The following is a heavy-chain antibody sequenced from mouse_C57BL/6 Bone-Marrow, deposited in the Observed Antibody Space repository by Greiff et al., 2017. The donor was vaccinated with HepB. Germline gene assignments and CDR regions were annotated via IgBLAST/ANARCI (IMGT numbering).Heavy chain of an antibody. Sequence: QVQLQQSGAELVQPGSSVKMSCTASGYTFTNYWMGWANQRPGHGLEWIGDICTGGGYNNYNEKFKGKATLTADISSSTAYMQFSSRTSEDYAIYYCARSPTVVAPVAYWGQGTLVTVSA. CDR3: ARSPTVVAPVAY. D-gene: IGHD1-1*01. J-gene: IGHJ3*01. V-gene: IGHV1-63*01. CDR2: ICTGGGYN. CDR1: GYTFTNYW.